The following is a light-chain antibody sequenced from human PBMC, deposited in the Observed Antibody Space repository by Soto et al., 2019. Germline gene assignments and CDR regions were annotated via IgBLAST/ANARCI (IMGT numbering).Light chain of an antibody. CDR2: GAS. CDR3: QQYNNWPPYI. J-gene: IGKJ2*01. Sequence: DIVMTQSPATLSGSPGERATLSCRASQSVSSNLAWYQQKPGQAPRLLIYGASPRATGIPARCSGSGSGTEFTLTISSLQSEDFAVYYCQQYNNWPPYIFGQGTKLEIK. CDR1: QSVSSN. V-gene: IGKV3-15*01.